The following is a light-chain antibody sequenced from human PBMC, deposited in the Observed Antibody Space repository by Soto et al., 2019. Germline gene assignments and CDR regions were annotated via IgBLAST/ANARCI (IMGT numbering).Light chain of an antibody. V-gene: IGKV1-39*01. Sequence: DIQMTQSPSSLSASVVDRVTITCRASQSISSYLNWYQQKPGKAPKLLIYAASSLQSGVPSRFSGSGSGTDFTLTISSLQPEDFATYYCQQSYSTVTFGQGTKVDIK. J-gene: IGKJ1*01. CDR1: QSISSY. CDR2: AAS. CDR3: QQSYSTVT.